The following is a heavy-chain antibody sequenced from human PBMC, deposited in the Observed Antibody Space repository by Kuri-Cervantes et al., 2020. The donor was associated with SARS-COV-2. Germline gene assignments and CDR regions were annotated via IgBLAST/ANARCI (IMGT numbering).Heavy chain of an antibody. CDR2: IYTSGST. Sequence: GSLRLSCTVSGGSISSYYWSWIRQPAGKGLEWIGRIYTSGSTNYNPSLKSRVTMSVDTSKNQFSLQLNSVTPEDTAVYYCARDSVGHYDRKDAFDIWGQGTMVTVSS. J-gene: IGHJ3*02. CDR1: GGSISSYY. CDR3: ARDSVGHYDRKDAFDI. D-gene: IGHD3-22*01. V-gene: IGHV4-4*07.